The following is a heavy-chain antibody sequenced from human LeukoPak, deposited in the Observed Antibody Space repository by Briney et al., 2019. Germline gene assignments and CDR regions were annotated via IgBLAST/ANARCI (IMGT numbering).Heavy chain of an antibody. D-gene: IGHD3-10*01. CDR2: ITISGGTT. CDR3: ARVSGDA. J-gene: IGHJ5*02. V-gene: IGHV3-23*01. Sequence: GGSLRLSCAASGFTFSSYAMGWVRQAPGKGLEWVSDITISGGTTHFYSDSAKGRFTISRDNAKNSLYLQMNSLRAEDTAVYYCARVSGDAWGQGTLVTVSS. CDR1: GFTFSSYA.